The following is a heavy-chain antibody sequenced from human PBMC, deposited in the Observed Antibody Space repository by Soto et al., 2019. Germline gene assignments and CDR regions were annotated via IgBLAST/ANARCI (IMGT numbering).Heavy chain of an antibody. D-gene: IGHD1-1*01. V-gene: IGHV4-39*01. CDR1: GGSVSGSYYY. CDR3: ATSQKGYNWNYFDH. Sequence: LSLTCAVSGGSVSGSYYYWAWLRQSPGKGPEWIGSVFHTGFTSYNPSLESRVSVSVDTSKSQFSLKLSAVTASDTAVYYCATSQKGYNWNYFDHWGQGALVTVSS. CDR2: VFHTGFT. J-gene: IGHJ4*02.